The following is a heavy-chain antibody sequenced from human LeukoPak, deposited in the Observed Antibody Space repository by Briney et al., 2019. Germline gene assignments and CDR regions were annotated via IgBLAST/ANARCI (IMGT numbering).Heavy chain of an antibody. J-gene: IGHJ4*02. D-gene: IGHD5-12*01. V-gene: IGHV3-23*01. Sequence: GGSLRLSCAACGFTFSSYAMSWVRQAPGKGLEWVSAISGSGGSTYYADSVKGRFTISRDNSKNTLYLQKNSLRAEDTAVYYCAKGQRGYSGYWLADYWGQGTLVTVSS. CDR2: ISGSGGST. CDR1: GFTFSSYA. CDR3: AKGQRGYSGYWLADY.